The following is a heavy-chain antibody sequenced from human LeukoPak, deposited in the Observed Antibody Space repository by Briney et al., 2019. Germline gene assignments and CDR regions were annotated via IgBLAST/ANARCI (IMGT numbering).Heavy chain of an antibody. D-gene: IGHD2-21*01. V-gene: IGHV3-48*01. CDR2: ITSSSGTI. J-gene: IGHJ4*02. CDR1: GFTFSIYS. Sequence: GSLRLSCAASGFTFSIYSMNWVRQAPGKGLEWISYITSSSGTIYYTDSVKGRFTISRDNAKNSLYLQMNSLRAEDTAVYYCARVAPGHDIGRGYFDYWGQGTLVTVSS. CDR3: ARVAPGHDIGRGYFDY.